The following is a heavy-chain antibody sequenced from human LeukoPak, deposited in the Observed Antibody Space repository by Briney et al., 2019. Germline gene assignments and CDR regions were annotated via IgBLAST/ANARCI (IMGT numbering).Heavy chain of an antibody. Sequence: PGGTLRLSCAASGFTFSSYEMNWVRQAPGKGLEWVSSISSSSSYIYYADSVKGRFTISRDNAKNSLYLQMNSLRAEDTAVYYCASTIDYWGQGTLVTVSS. CDR2: ISSSSSYI. J-gene: IGHJ4*02. D-gene: IGHD3-3*01. CDR3: ASTIDY. V-gene: IGHV3-21*01. CDR1: GFTFSSYE.